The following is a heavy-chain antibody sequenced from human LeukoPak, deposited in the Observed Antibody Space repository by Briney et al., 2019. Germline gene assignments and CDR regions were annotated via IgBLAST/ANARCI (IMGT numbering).Heavy chain of an antibody. CDR3: ARAPIVGATLADY. J-gene: IGHJ4*02. V-gene: IGHV1-2*02. Sequence: ASVKVSCKASGYTFTGYYMHWVRQAPGQGLEWMGWINPNSGGTNYAQKFQGRVTMTTDTSTSTAYMELRSLRSDDTAVYYCARAPIVGATLADYWGQGTLVTVSS. CDR2: INPNSGGT. D-gene: IGHD1-26*01. CDR1: GYTFTGYY.